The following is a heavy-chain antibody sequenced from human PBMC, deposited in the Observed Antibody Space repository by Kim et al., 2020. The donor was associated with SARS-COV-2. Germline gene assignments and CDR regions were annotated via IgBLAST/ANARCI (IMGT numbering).Heavy chain of an antibody. CDR3: VSEAKPHDNDHYSYMDV. CDR1: GASISNYY. CDR2: IYISGDT. V-gene: IGHV4-4*07. D-gene: IGHD1-1*01. Sequence: SETLSLTCTVSGASISNYYWHWVRQPAGKGLEWIGRIYISGDTNYNPSLESRVTMSVDTSKNQFPLRLTTVIAADTAVDYCVSEAKPHDNDHYSYMDVWG. J-gene: IGHJ6*03.